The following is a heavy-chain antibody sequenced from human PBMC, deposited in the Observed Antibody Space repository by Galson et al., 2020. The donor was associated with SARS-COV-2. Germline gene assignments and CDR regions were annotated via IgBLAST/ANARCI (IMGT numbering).Heavy chain of an antibody. Sequence: LSLTCAASGFTFSSYSMNWVRQAPGKGLEWVSSISSSSSYIYYADSVKGRFTISRDNAKNSLYLQMNSLRAEDTAVYYCARGRHYYDSSGPLDYWAREPWSPSPQ. J-gene: IGHJ4*02. CDR3: ARGRHYYDSSGPLDY. V-gene: IGHV3-21*01. D-gene: IGHD3-22*01. CDR2: ISSSSSYI. CDR1: GFTFSSYS.